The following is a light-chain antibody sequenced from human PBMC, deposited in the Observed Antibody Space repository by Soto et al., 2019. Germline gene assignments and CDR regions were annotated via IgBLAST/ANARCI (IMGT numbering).Light chain of an antibody. Sequence: DIQMTQSPSSLSASIGDRVTLTCRASQRIGTNLNWYQQRPGKAPKLLIYAVSSLQSGVSSRFSGSGSVTDFTLSINSRQREDFATYYCQQTYSAPPLFGQGTKVEIK. V-gene: IGKV1-39*01. CDR2: AVS. CDR1: QRIGTN. J-gene: IGKJ1*01. CDR3: QQTYSAPPL.